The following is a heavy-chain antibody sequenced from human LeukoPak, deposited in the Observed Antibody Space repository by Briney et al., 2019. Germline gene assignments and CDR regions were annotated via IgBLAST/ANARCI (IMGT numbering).Heavy chain of an antibody. Sequence: PGGSLRLSCAASGFTFSSYAMSWVRQAPGKGLEWVSGSYSCGSAYHADSVKGRFTISRDNAKNSLYLQMNSLRAEDTAVYYCARGDIMTGYYSGGSPFDYWGQGTLVTVSS. CDR2: SYSCGSA. J-gene: IGHJ4*02. V-gene: IGHV3-23*05. D-gene: IGHD3-9*01. CDR1: GFTFSSYA. CDR3: ARGDIMTGYYSGGSPFDY.